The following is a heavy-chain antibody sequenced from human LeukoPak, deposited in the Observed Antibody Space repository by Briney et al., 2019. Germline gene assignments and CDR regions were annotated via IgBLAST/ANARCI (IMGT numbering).Heavy chain of an antibody. V-gene: IGHV3-15*01. CDR3: TTLSSSWPDY. Sequence: GGSLRLSCAASGVTFSNAWMSWVRQAPWKGLEWVGRIKSKTDGGTTDYAAPVKGRFTTPRDDSKNTLYLQMNSLKTEDTAVYYCTTLSSSWPDYWGQGTLVTVSS. D-gene: IGHD6-13*01. J-gene: IGHJ4*02. CDR1: GVTFSNAW. CDR2: IKSKTDGGTT.